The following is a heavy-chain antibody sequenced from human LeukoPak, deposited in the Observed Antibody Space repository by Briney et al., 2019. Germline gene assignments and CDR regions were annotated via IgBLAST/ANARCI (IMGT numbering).Heavy chain of an antibody. CDR3: TTDVWPYTGSDY. D-gene: IGHD1-26*01. CDR1: GLTFSNAW. CDR2: IKSKTEGGTT. V-gene: IGHV3-15*01. J-gene: IGHJ4*02. Sequence: PGGSLRLSCAASGLTFSNAWMNWVRHAPGKGLEWVGHIKSKTEGGTTDYAAPVKDRFIIFRDDSKNTLYLQMNSLKTEDTGVYYCTTDVWPYTGSDYWGQGTLVTVSS.